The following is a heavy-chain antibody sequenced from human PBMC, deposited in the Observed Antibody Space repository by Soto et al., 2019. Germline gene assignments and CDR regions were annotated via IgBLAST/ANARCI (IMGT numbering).Heavy chain of an antibody. Sequence: EVQLLESGGGLVQPGGSLRLSCAASGFTFNTYAMNWVRQAPGTGLEWVSAIRGSGGSTYYADSVKGRFTISRDNSKKTLYLQMNSLRAEDTAVYYCAKGATSSWYGGQFDCWGQGTQVTVSS. CDR2: IRGSGGST. D-gene: IGHD6-13*01. V-gene: IGHV3-23*01. CDR1: GFTFNTYA. CDR3: AKGATSSWYGGQFDC. J-gene: IGHJ4*02.